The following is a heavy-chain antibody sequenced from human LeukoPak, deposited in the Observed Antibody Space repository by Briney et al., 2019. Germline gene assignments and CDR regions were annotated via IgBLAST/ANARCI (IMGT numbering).Heavy chain of an antibody. J-gene: IGHJ4*02. V-gene: IGHV3-20*04. CDR1: GFTFDDYG. D-gene: IGHD3-9*01. CDR2: INWNGSST. Sequence: GGSLRLSCAASGFTFDDYGMSWVRQAPGKGLEWVSGINWNGSSTGYADSVKGRFTISRDNAKNSLYLQMNSLRAEDTALYYCARDRRDYDILTGLGREGIDYWGQGTLVTVSS. CDR3: ARDRRDYDILTGLGREGIDY.